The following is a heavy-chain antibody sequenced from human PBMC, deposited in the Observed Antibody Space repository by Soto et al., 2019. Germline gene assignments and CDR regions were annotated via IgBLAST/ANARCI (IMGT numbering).Heavy chain of an antibody. CDR1: GFTVGSNY. J-gene: IGHJ4*02. CDR2: IYSGGST. Sequence: EVQLVESGGGLVQPGGSLRLSCAASGFTVGSNYMNWVRQAPGKGLEWVSVIYSGGSTYYADSVKGRFTISRDNSKNTLYLHMNSLRAEDTAVYYCARSWAVAGSYDYWGQGTLVTVSS. D-gene: IGHD6-19*01. CDR3: ARSWAVAGSYDY. V-gene: IGHV3-66*01.